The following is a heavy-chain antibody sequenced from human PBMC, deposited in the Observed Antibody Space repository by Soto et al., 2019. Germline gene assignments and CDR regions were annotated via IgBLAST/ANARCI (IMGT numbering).Heavy chain of an antibody. CDR1: GFTFSSYW. D-gene: IGHD2-2*01. CDR3: ERGARGSYHLPY. Sequence: EVQLVESGGDLVQPGGSLRLSCAASGFTFSSYWMHWVRQAPGEGLVWVSRIHSDGSSANYADSVKGRFTISRDNAKNPLYRQMNSLRAEDTTVYHCERGARGSYHLPYWGQETRVTVPS. CDR2: IHSDGSSA. V-gene: IGHV3-74*01. J-gene: IGHJ4*02.